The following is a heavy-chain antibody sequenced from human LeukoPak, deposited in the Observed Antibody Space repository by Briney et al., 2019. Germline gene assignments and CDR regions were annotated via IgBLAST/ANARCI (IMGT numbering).Heavy chain of an antibody. V-gene: IGHV4-59*12. J-gene: IGHJ4*02. CDR3: ARGDSSSAFFDY. CDR2: IYNIGST. D-gene: IGHD6-13*01. Sequence: SETLSLTCTVSGGSISSYFWSWIRQPPGKGLEWIGNIYNIGSTNYNPSLKSRVTISVDTSKNQFSLKLSSVTAADTAVYYCARGDSSSAFFDYWGQGTLVTVSS. CDR1: GGSISSYF.